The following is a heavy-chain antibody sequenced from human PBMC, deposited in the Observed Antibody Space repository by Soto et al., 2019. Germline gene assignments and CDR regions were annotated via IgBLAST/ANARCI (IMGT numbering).Heavy chain of an antibody. CDR2: IYPSVSS. V-gene: IGHV4-38-2*02. J-gene: IGHJ4*02. D-gene: IGHD1-1*01. CDR3: AREKVGTTFFDN. Sequence: SETLSLTCSVSCFAIIRGYYWSWVRQPPGKGLEWIGSIYPSVSSYHNPSLATRLRLSIDTSKNQFTLNLTSVTAADTALYFCAREKVGTTFFDNWGQGIQVTVSS. CDR1: CFAIIRGYY.